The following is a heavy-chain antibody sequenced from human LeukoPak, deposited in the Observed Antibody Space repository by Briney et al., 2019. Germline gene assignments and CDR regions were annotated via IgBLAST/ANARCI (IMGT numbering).Heavy chain of an antibody. D-gene: IGHD6-19*01. CDR3: AKLTVAGRDFDY. V-gene: IGHV3-30*18. CDR2: ISYDGSNK. J-gene: IGHJ4*02. Sequence: GGSLRLSCAASGFTFSSYGMHWVRQAPGKGLEWVAVISYDGSNKYYADSVKGRFTISRDNSKNTLYLQMNSLRAEDTAVYYCAKLTVAGRDFDYWGQGTLVTVSS. CDR1: GFTFSSYG.